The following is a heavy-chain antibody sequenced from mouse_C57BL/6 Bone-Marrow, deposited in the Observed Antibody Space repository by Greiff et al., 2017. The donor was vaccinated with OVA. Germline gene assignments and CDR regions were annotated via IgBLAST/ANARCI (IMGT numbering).Heavy chain of an antibody. J-gene: IGHJ3*01. D-gene: IGHD1-1*01. CDR1: GFTFSDYG. Sequence: EVQLVESGGGLVQPGGSLQLSCAASGFTFSDYGLHWVRQAPEKGLEWVAYISSGSSTISYAATVTGRFPLSSDNAKNTLFLQMTSLRSEDTARYYGARPEVNYGSSYGWWAYWGQGTLVTVSA. V-gene: IGHV5-17*01. CDR2: ISSGSSTI. CDR3: ARPEVNYGSSYGWWAY.